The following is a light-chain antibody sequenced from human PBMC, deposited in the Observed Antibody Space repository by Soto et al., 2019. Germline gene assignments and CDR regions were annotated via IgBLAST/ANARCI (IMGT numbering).Light chain of an antibody. Sequence: SYELTQPPSVSVAPGKTARITCGGNNIGNKSVHWYQQKPGQAPVLVIYYDSDRPSGIPERFSGSNSGNTATLTISRVEAGDEADYYCQVWDSSSDHVVFGGVTKLTVL. CDR2: YDS. CDR3: QVWDSSSDHVV. J-gene: IGLJ2*01. CDR1: NIGNKS. V-gene: IGLV3-21*04.